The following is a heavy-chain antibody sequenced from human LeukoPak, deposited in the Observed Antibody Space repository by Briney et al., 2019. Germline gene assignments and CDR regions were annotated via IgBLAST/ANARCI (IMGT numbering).Heavy chain of an antibody. CDR1: GGSFSGYY. Sequence: SETLSLTCAVYGGSFSGYYWSWIRQPPGKGLEWNGEINHSGSTNYDPSLKSRVTISVDTSKNQFSLKLSSVTAADTAVYYCARGLGFDYWGQGTLVTVSS. CDR2: INHSGST. D-gene: IGHD7-27*01. J-gene: IGHJ4*02. CDR3: ARGLGFDY. V-gene: IGHV4-34*01.